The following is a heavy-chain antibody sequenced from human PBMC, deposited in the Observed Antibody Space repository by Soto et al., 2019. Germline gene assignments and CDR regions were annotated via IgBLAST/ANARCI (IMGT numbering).Heavy chain of an antibody. CDR2: IYHSGSP. CDR1: GGSISSGTW. V-gene: IGHV4-4*02. Sequence: PSETLSLTCAVSGGSISSGTWWSWVRQPPGRGLEWIGEIYHSGSPNYNPSLKSRVTMSVDKSKNLFSLRLSSVTAADSALYYCARRVPAAPNWFDPWGQGTPVTVS. J-gene: IGHJ5*02. D-gene: IGHD2-2*01. CDR3: ARRVPAAPNWFDP.